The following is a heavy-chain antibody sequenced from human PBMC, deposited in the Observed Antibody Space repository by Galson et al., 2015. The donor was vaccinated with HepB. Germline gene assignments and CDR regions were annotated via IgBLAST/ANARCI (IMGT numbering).Heavy chain of an antibody. Sequence: VRQAPGQGLEWMGGIIPIFGTANYAQKFQGRVTITADESTSTAYMELSSLRSEDTAVYYCARDSVDGDYVGYNWFDPWGQGTLVTVSS. J-gene: IGHJ5*02. CDR2: IIPIFGTA. V-gene: IGHV1-69*01. D-gene: IGHD4-17*01. CDR3: ARDSVDGDYVGYNWFDP.